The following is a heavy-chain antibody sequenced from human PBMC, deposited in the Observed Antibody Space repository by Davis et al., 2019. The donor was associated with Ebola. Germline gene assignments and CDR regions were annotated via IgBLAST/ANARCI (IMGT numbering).Heavy chain of an antibody. V-gene: IGHV3-48*02. Sequence: GGSLRLSCAASGFTFSTYTMNWVRQAPGKGLEWVSYISSSSSTIYYADSVKGRFTISRDNARNSLYLQMNSLGDEDTAVYYCACTIFGVVSNFDHWGQGTLVTVSS. J-gene: IGHJ4*02. CDR1: GFTFSTYT. CDR3: ACTIFGVVSNFDH. D-gene: IGHD3-3*01. CDR2: ISSSSSTI.